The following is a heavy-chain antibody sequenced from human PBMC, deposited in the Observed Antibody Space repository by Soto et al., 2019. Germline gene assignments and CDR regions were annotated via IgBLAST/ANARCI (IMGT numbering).Heavy chain of an antibody. CDR1: GGTFSSYA. CDR2: IIPIFGTA. D-gene: IGHD2-21*02. Sequence: QVQLVQSGAEVKKPGSSVKVSCKASGGTFSSYAISWVRQAPGQGLEWMGGIIPIFGTANYAQKFQGRVTITADESTRTAHIELSSLRSEATAVYYCARAPPWGGDCDGGWFDPWGQGTLVTVSS. CDR3: ARAPPWGGDCDGGWFDP. V-gene: IGHV1-69*12. J-gene: IGHJ5*02.